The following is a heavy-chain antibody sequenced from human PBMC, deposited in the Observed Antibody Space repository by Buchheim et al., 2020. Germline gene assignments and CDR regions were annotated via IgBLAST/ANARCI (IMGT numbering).Heavy chain of an antibody. Sequence: QVQLLESGGGVVQPGRSLRLSCAASGFPFSSYGIHWIRQAPGKGLESVALISDDGSDQYYADSVKGRFTISRDNSKNTLSLQMNSLRVDDTAVYYCARDFSGSSSSEIDYWGQGTL. CDR3: ARDFSGSSSSEIDY. CDR2: ISDDGSDQ. V-gene: IGHV3-33*01. D-gene: IGHD6-6*01. J-gene: IGHJ4*02. CDR1: GFPFSSYG.